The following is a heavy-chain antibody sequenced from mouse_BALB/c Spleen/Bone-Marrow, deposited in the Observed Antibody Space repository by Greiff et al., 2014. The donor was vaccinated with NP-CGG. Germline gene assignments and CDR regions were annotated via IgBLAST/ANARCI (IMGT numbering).Heavy chain of an antibody. Sequence: EVQLQQSGGGLVQPGGSLKLSCAASGFDFSRYWMSWVRQAPGKGLEWIGEINPDSSTINYTPSLKDKFIISRDNAKNTLYLQMSKVRSEDTALYYCARPPIYYDYAWFAYWGPGTLVTVSA. CDR3: ARPPIYYDYAWFAY. CDR1: GFDFSRYW. J-gene: IGHJ3*01. CDR2: INPDSSTI. V-gene: IGHV4-1*02. D-gene: IGHD2-4*01.